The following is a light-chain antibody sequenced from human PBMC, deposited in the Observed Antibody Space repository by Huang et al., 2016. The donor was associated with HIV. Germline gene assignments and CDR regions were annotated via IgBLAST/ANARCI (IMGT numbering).Light chain of an antibody. Sequence: EIVMTQSPATLSVSPGERATLSCRASQSVSSNLAWYQQKPGQAPRLLIYGESTRATGIPARFSGSGSGTEFSLTISSLQSEDFAVYYCQQYNNWRWAFGQGTKVEIK. J-gene: IGKJ1*01. CDR1: QSVSSN. V-gene: IGKV3-15*01. CDR3: QQYNNWRWA. CDR2: GES.